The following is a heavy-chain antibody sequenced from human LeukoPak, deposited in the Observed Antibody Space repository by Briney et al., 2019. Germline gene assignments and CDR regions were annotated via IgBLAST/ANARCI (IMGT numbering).Heavy chain of an antibody. Sequence: ASVKVSCKASGYTFTSYGISWVRQAPGQGLEWMGWISAYNGNTNYAQKFQGRVTITADESTSTAYMELSSLRSEDTAVYYCAVLGSGSQYDAFDIWGQGTMVTVSS. J-gene: IGHJ3*02. D-gene: IGHD3-10*01. CDR2: ISAYNGNT. CDR1: GYTFTSYG. V-gene: IGHV1-18*01. CDR3: AVLGSGSQYDAFDI.